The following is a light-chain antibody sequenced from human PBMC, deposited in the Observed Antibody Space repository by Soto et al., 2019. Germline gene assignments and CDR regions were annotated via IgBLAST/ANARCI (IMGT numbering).Light chain of an antibody. Sequence: QSALTQPGSVSGSPGQSVTISCTGTSSDVGGYNYVSWYQQHPGKAPKLMIYDVSKRPSGVPDRFSGSKSGNTASLTISGLQAEDEADYYCCSYAGSYTSNYVFGTGTKVTVL. CDR2: DVS. V-gene: IGLV2-11*01. J-gene: IGLJ1*01. CDR1: SSDVGGYNY. CDR3: CSYAGSYTSNYV.